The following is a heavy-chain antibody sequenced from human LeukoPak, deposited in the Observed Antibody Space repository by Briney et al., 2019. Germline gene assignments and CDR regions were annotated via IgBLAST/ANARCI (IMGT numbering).Heavy chain of an antibody. J-gene: IGHJ4*02. D-gene: IGHD4-23*01. CDR1: GDSISSRSYY. V-gene: IGHV4-39*01. CDR2: IYYSGDT. CDR3: ARHDPVVTSFY. Sequence: EPSDTLSLTCTVSGDSISSRSYYWGWIRHPPGKGLEWIGIIYYSGDTYYNPSLKSRVSISVDTSKNQFSLKLTSVTAADTAVYFCARHDPVVTSFYWGQGTLVTVSS.